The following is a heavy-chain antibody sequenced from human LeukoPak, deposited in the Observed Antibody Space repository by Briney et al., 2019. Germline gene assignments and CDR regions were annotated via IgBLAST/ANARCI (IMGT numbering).Heavy chain of an antibody. CDR1: GFTFSSYS. V-gene: IGHV3-23*01. J-gene: IGHJ5*02. D-gene: IGHD1-1*01. CDR3: ANNFVPSRS. Sequence: GGSLRLSCAASGFTFSSYSMNWVRQAPGKGLEWVSAISGSGDNTYYADSVKGRFTFSRDNSKNTLSLQMNSLRAEDTAVYYCANNFVPSRSWGQGTLVTVSS. CDR2: ISGSGDNT.